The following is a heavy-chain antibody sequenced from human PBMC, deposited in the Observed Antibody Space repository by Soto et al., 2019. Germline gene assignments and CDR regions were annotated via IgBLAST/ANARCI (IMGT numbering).Heavy chain of an antibody. CDR1: WDSVASNTAS. CDR2: TYFRSKWYN. J-gene: IGHJ5*02. CDR3: AKGDKLGLKNGYAFDP. D-gene: IGHD5-12*01. V-gene: IGHV6-1*01. Sequence: PAQNLSLTCAISWDSVASNTASWNWIRQSPSRGLEWLGRTYFRSKWYNDYAVSVKSRIIINPDTSNNQFSLQLNSVTPEDTSVYLCAKGDKLGLKNGYAFDPWGQGIMVTVSS.